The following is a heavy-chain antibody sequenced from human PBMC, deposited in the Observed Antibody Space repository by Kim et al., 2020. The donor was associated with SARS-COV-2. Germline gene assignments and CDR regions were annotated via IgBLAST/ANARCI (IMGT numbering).Heavy chain of an antibody. Sequence: TKYNPSLKSQVTISVDTSKNQFSLKLTSVTAADTAIYYCARHGSTYGLSYWGQGTLVTVSS. CDR3: ARHGSTYGLSY. D-gene: IGHD3-10*01. V-gene: IGHV4-59*08. CDR2: T. J-gene: IGHJ4*02.